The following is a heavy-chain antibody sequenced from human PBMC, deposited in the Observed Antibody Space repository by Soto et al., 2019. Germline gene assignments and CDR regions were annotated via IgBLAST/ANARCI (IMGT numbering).Heavy chain of an antibody. Sequence: EVQLLESGGGLVQPGGSLRLSCAASGFTFSSYAMSWVRQAPGKGLEWVSAISGSGGSTYYADSVKGRFTISRDNSKNSLYLQMNSLRAEDTAVYYCASPVAGTEYYYGMDVWGQGTTVTVSS. CDR1: GFTFSSYA. J-gene: IGHJ6*02. V-gene: IGHV3-23*01. CDR3: ASPVAGTEYYYGMDV. D-gene: IGHD6-19*01. CDR2: ISGSGGST.